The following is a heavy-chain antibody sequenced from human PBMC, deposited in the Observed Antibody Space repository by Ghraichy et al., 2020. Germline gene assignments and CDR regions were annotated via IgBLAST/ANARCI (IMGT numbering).Heavy chain of an antibody. J-gene: IGHJ4*02. CDR2: IKSKVDGGPT. D-gene: IGHD1-26*01. Sequence: GGSLRLSCAGSGFTLSNAWMSWVRQAPGKGLEGMARIKSKVDGGPTDYTPPAKGSFTISRDDSKNMLYLQVNSLNTEDTAVYYCTSVGYWGQGTLFTVSS. V-gene: IGHV3-15*01. CDR1: GFTLSNAW. CDR3: TSVGY.